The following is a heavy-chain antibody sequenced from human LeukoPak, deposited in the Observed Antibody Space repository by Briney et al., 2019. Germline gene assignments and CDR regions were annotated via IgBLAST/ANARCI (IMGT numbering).Heavy chain of an antibody. CDR1: GFTFSSYA. CDR3: AKGRGSAVTSAANY. Sequence: PGRSLRLSCAASGFTFSSYAMHGLRQAPGKGREWGAVLSYDGSNKQYAHSVEERFSISRDNSKTTVSLQMNSLRAEDTAVYYCAKGRGSAVTSAANYWGQGALVTVSS. J-gene: IGHJ4*02. CDR2: LSYDGSNK. D-gene: IGHD4-17*01. V-gene: IGHV3-30-3*01.